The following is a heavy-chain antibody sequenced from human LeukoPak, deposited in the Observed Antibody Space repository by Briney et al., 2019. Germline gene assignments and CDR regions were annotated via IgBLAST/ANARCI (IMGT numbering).Heavy chain of an antibody. V-gene: IGHV3-30*02. CDR2: IRYDGSNK. CDR1: GFTFSSYG. D-gene: IGHD6-19*01. Sequence: GGSLRLSCAASGFTFSSYGMHWVRQAPGKGLEWVAFIRYDGSNKYYADSVKGRFTISRDNSKNTLYLQMNSLRAEDTAVYYCAKERGWTAAFDIWGQGKMVTVSS. CDR3: AKERGWTAAFDI. J-gene: IGHJ3*02.